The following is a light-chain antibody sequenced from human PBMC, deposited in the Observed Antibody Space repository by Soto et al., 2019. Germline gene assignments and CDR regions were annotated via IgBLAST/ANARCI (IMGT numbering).Light chain of an antibody. CDR1: RSVGSS. Sequence: EIVLTQSPATLSLSPGDRATLSCRASRSVGSSLAWYQQKPGRTPTLLIYGASTRATGIPDRFSATGSGTDFSLTISSVEPEDFAVYYCQQYGASPFTFGPGTRVEI. CDR3: QQYGASPFT. CDR2: GAS. J-gene: IGKJ3*01. V-gene: IGKV3-20*01.